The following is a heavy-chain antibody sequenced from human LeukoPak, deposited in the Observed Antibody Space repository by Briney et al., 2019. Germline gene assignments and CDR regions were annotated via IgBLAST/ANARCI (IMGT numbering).Heavy chain of an antibody. CDR3: ARSTGSQLLWFGEFDY. Sequence: SETLSLTCTVSGGSVSSGSYYWSWIRQPPGKGLEWIGYIYYSGSTNYNPSLKSRVTISVDTSKNQFFLKLSSVTAADTAVYYCARSTGSQLLWFGEFDYWGQGTLVTVSS. J-gene: IGHJ4*02. CDR1: GGSVSSGSYY. CDR2: IYYSGST. D-gene: IGHD3-10*01. V-gene: IGHV4-61*01.